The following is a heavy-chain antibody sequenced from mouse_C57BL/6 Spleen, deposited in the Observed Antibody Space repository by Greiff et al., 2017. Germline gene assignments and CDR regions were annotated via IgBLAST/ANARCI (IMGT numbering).Heavy chain of an antibody. J-gene: IGHJ2*01. Sequence: EVMLVESGGGLVKPGGSLKLSCAASGFTFSDYGMHWVRQAPEKGLEWVAYISSGSSTIYYADTVKGRFTISRDKATHTLFLHMTSLRSEDAAMYYCARRTGDYWGQGTTLTVSS. V-gene: IGHV5-17*01. CDR3: ARRTGDY. CDR2: ISSGSSTI. D-gene: IGHD3-3*01. CDR1: GFTFSDYG.